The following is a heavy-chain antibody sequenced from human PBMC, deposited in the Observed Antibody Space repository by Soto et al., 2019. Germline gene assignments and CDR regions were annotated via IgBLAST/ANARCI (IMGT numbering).Heavy chain of an antibody. J-gene: IGHJ4*02. CDR2: INTDGTST. Sequence: GGSLRLSCAASGFTFSNYWIHWVRQAPGKGLVWVSRINTDGTSTNYADSVEGRFTISRDNAKNTLYLQMNSLRAEDTAVYYCAREFRKGDYWGQGTLVTVSS. CDR3: AREFRKGDY. V-gene: IGHV3-74*01. CDR1: GFTFSNYW.